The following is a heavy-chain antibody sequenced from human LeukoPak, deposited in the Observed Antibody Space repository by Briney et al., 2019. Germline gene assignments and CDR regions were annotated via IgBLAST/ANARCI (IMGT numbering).Heavy chain of an antibody. CDR1: GSSVGNRY. V-gene: IGHV3-53*01. J-gene: IGHJ4*02. CDR2: IDSGGST. D-gene: IGHD1-26*01. CDR3: ERGQYSGRYPAHF. Sequence: GGSLRLSCAASGSSVGNRYVSWVRQAPGKGLEWVSVIDSGGSTYYADSVRGRFTISRDISKNTVYLGMNSLRGEDTAVYYCERGQYSGRYPAHFWGLGTLVTVSS.